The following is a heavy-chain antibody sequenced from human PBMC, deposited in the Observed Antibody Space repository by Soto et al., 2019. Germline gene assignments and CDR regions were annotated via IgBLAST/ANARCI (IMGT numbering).Heavy chain of an antibody. CDR2: IYYSGST. D-gene: IGHD6-13*01. J-gene: IGHJ5*02. CDR3: ARFYRVEQQLSWFDP. Sequence: QLQLQESGPGLVKPSETLSLTCTVSGGSISSSSYYWGWIRQPPGKGLEWIGSIYYSGSTYDNPSLTSRVTISVDTSKTQFSLKLSSVTAADTAVYYCARFYRVEQQLSWFDPWGQGTLVTVSS. CDR1: GGSISSSSYY. V-gene: IGHV4-39*01.